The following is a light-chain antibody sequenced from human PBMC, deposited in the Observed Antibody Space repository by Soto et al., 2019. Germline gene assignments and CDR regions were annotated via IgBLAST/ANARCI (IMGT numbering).Light chain of an antibody. V-gene: IGKV3D-15*01. CDR1: QRVSRD. CDR3: QQYGSSGT. J-gene: IGKJ1*01. CDR2: DTS. Sequence: EIVMTQSPAALSVSPGERVTLSRRASQRVSRDLAWYQQKPGKAPRLLIYDTSTRATGVPARLSGSGSGTDFTLTIRRLEPEDFAVYYCQQYGSSGTFGQGTKVDIK.